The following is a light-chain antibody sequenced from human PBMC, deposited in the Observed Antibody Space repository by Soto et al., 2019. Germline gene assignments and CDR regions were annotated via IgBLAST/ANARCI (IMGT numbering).Light chain of an antibody. CDR1: SSDVGGYNY. V-gene: IGLV2-14*01. Sequence: QSVLTQPASVSGSPGQSITISCTGTSSDVGGYNYVSWYQQDPGKAPKPMIYDVSNRPSGVSNRFSGSKSGNTASLTISGLQAEDEADYYCSSYTSTTTQVVFGGGTKLTVL. CDR2: DVS. CDR3: SSYTSTTTQVV. J-gene: IGLJ2*01.